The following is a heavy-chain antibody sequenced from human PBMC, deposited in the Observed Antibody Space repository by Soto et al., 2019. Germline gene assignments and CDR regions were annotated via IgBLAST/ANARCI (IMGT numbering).Heavy chain of an antibody. J-gene: IGHJ4*02. D-gene: IGHD6-19*01. V-gene: IGHV4-31*03. Sequence: SETLSLTCTVSGGSISSGGYYWSWIRQHPGKGLEWIGYIYYSGSTYYNPSLKSRITISVDTSKNQFSLKLSSVTAADTAVYYCARGGSGWFFDYWGQGTLVTVS. CDR2: IYYSGST. CDR1: GGSISSGGYY. CDR3: ARGGSGWFFDY.